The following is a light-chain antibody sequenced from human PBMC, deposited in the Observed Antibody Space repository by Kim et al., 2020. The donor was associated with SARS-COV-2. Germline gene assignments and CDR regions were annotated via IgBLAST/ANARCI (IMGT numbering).Light chain of an antibody. CDR2: GAS. Sequence: SGSHGERATLSCRASQSVSSNLAWYQQKPGQAPRLLIYGASSRATGIPARFSGSGSGTEFTLTISSLQSEDFAVYDCQQYNNWPYTFGQGTKLEI. V-gene: IGKV3-15*01. CDR3: QQYNNWPYT. J-gene: IGKJ2*01. CDR1: QSVSSN.